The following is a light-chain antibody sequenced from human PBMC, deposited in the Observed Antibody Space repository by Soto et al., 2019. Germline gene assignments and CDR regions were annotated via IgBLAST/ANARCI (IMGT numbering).Light chain of an antibody. Sequence: DIQMTQSPSTLSASIGDRVTITCRASQCISTWLAWYQQKPGTAPKFLIYKASSLESGVPSRFSGSGSGTEFTLSISSLQPEDFATYYCQQYDSYPLTFGGGTKVEIK. V-gene: IGKV1-5*03. J-gene: IGKJ4*01. CDR1: QCISTW. CDR3: QQYDSYPLT. CDR2: KAS.